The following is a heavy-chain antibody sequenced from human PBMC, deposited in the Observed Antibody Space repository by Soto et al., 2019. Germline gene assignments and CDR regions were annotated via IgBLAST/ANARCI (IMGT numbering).Heavy chain of an antibody. CDR1: GGSLSGYY. V-gene: IGHV4-34*01. D-gene: IGHD5-12*01. J-gene: IGHJ5*02. CDR2: INHSGST. Sequence: SETLSLTCAVYGGSLSGYYWSWIRQPPGKGLEWIGEINHSGSTNYNPSLKSRVTISVDTSKNQFSLKLSSVTAADTAVYYCARAPSECFGTAAGYVLCWFDPWGPGNLVT. CDR3: ARAPSECFGTAAGYVLCWFDP.